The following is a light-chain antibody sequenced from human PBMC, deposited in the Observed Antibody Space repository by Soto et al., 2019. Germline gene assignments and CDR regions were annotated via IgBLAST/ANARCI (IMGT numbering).Light chain of an antibody. J-gene: IGLJ1*01. CDR2: GNN. CDR3: QSYDSSLSGYV. CDR1: SSNLGAPYD. V-gene: IGLV1-40*01. Sequence: QSALTQPPSVSGAPGQTVIISCSGSSSNLGAPYDVNWFRQLPGTVPRLLIYGNNNRPSGVPDRLSGSKSGTSASLAITGLQAEDEADYYCQSYDSSLSGYVFGTGTKVT.